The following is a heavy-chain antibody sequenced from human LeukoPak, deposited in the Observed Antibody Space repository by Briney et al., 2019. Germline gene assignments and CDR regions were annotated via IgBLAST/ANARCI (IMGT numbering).Heavy chain of an antibody. Sequence: GGSLRLSCAASGFTFSSYWMSWVRQAPGKSLEWVANIKQDGSEKYYVDSVKGRFTISRDNAKNSLYLQMNSLRAEDTAVYYCARAMRELLYDAFDIWGQGTMVTVSS. CDR2: IKQDGSEK. J-gene: IGHJ3*02. V-gene: IGHV3-7*01. CDR1: GFTFSSYW. D-gene: IGHD1-26*01. CDR3: ARAMRELLYDAFDI.